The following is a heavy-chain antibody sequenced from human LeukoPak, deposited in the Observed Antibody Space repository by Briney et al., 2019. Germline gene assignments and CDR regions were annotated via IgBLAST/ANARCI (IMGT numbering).Heavy chain of an antibody. CDR3: ARYMVEPASDAFDN. J-gene: IGHJ3*02. CDR2: IIPISGTA. D-gene: IGHD4/OR15-4a*01. V-gene: IGHV1-69*13. Sequence: SVKVSCKASGGTFTNYAISWVRQAPGRGLEWMGGIIPISGTANYAQKFQDRITITADASTSTAYMELSSLRSEDTAVYYCARYMVEPASDAFDNWGQGTMVSVSS. CDR1: GGTFTNYA.